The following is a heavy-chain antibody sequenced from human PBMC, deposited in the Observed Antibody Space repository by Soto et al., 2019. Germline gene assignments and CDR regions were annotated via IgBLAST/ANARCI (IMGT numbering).Heavy chain of an antibody. CDR2: IWYDGSSK. Sequence: QVQLVESGGGVVQPGSSLRLSCAASGFTFSSYGMHWVRQAPGKGLEWVAVIWYDGSSKCYADSVKDRFTISRDNSKNTLYLQMNSLRADDTAVYYCARARPTYDILTYFQYWGQGTLVTVSS. CDR1: GFTFSSYG. CDR3: ARARPTYDILTYFQY. J-gene: IGHJ1*01. V-gene: IGHV3-33*01. D-gene: IGHD3-9*01.